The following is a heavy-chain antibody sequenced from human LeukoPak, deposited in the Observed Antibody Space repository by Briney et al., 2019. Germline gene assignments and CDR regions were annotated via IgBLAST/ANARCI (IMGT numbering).Heavy chain of an antibody. V-gene: IGHV1-69*13. CDR3: GGKGSGWFDAFDI. J-gene: IGHJ3*02. CDR2: IIPIFGTA. D-gene: IGHD6-19*01. CDR1: GGTFSSYA. Sequence: SVKVSCKASGGTFSSYAISWVRQAPGQGLEWMGGIIPIFGTANYAQKFQGRVTITADESTSTAYMELSSLRSEDTAVYYCGGKGSGWFDAFDIWGQGTMVTVSS.